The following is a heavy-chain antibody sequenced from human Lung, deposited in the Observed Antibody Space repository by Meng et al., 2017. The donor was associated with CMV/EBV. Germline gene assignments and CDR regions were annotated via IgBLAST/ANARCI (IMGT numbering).Heavy chain of an antibody. J-gene: IGHJ4*02. CDR1: GFTFSTHA. V-gene: IGHV3-23*01. CDR2: ISDVGDGT. CDR3: AKSSLVGPRLHFDY. Sequence: GESXKISCAASGFTFSTHAMSWVRQSPGKGLEWVSTISDVGDGTYYADSVKGRFTISRDNSKNTLYLQMNSLRADDTAVYYCAKSSLVGPRLHFDYWGQGXLVTVSS. D-gene: IGHD6-6*01.